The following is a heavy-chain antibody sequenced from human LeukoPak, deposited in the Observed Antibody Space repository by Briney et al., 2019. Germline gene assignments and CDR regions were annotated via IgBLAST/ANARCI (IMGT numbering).Heavy chain of an antibody. D-gene: IGHD6-13*01. V-gene: IGHV4-34*01. CDR1: GGSFSGYY. J-gene: IGHJ2*01. CDR3: ASVVRSSWYVXXXDL. Sequence: SETLSLTCAVYGGSFSGYYWSWIRQPPGKGLEWIGEINHSGSTNYNPSLKSRVTISVDTSKNQFSLKLSSVTAADTAVYYCASVVRSSWYVXXXDLWGRGTLVTVSS. CDR2: INHSGST.